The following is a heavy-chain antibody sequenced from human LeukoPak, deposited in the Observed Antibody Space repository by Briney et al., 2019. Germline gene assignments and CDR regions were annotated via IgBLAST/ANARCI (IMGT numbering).Heavy chain of an antibody. CDR2: ISSSSSYI. Sequence: GGSLRLSCAASGFTFSSYSMNWVRQAPGKGLEWVSSISSSSSYIYYADSVKGRFTISRDNSKNTPYLQMNSLRAEDTAVYYCAKDKSYSSSWYTYWGQGTLVTVSS. CDR3: AKDKSYSSSWYTY. D-gene: IGHD6-13*01. J-gene: IGHJ4*02. CDR1: GFTFSSYS. V-gene: IGHV3-21*04.